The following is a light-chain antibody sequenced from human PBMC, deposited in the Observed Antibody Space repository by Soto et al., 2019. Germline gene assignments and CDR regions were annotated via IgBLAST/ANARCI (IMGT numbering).Light chain of an antibody. J-gene: IGKJ1*01. CDR2: GAS. CDR1: QSVSSN. V-gene: IGKV3-15*01. CDR3: QQYNNWPRT. Sequence: EILMTQSPATLSVSPGDRATLSFRASQSVSSNLAWYQQKPGQAPRLLIYGASTRATGIPARFSGSGSGTEFTLTISSLQSEDFVVYYCQQYNNWPRTVGQGTKVEI.